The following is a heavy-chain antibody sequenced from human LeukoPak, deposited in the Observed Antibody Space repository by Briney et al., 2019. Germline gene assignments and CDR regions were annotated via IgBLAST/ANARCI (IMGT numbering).Heavy chain of an antibody. CDR2: IRKDGNEV. Sequence: PGGSLRLSCAASGLTFSSSWMTWVRQAPGKGLEWVANIRKDGNEVYYADSVRGRFTISRDNTKNSLYLQMNSLTAEDTAVYYCARDGEDWNDFDYWGQGTLVTVSS. D-gene: IGHD1-1*01. CDR1: GLTFSSSW. V-gene: IGHV3-7*01. J-gene: IGHJ4*02. CDR3: ARDGEDWNDFDY.